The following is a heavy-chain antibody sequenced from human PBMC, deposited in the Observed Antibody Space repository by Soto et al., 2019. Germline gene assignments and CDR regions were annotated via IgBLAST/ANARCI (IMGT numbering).Heavy chain of an antibody. CDR1: GFTFSSYS. V-gene: IGHV3-48*02. J-gene: IGHJ6*02. Sequence: PGGSLRLSCAASGFTFSSYSMNWVRQAPGKGLEWVSYISSSSTIYYADSVKGRFTISRDNAKNSLYLQMNSLRDEDTAVYYCAREYYYDSSGYYLGMDVWGQGTTVTVSS. CDR3: AREYYYDSSGYYLGMDV. CDR2: ISSSSTI. D-gene: IGHD3-22*01.